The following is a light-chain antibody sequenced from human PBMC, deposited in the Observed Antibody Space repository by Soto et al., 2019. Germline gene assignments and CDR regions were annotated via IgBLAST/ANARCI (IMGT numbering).Light chain of an antibody. V-gene: IGKV1-16*02. CDR1: QGISNY. J-gene: IGKJ5*01. CDR3: QQYSTYPIT. CDR2: DAS. Sequence: DIQMTQSPSSLSASVGDRVTITCRASQGISNYLAWSQQKPGKAPKSLIYDASSLRSGVPSKFSGSGFGTEFTLTISSLQPEDFETYYCQQYSTYPITFGQGTRREIK.